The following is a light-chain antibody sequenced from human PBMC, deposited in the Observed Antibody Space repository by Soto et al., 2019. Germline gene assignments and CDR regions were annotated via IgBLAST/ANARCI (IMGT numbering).Light chain of an antibody. J-gene: IGKJ5*01. Sequence: EIVLTQSPDTLSLSPGGRATLSCRASQSVTTRLAWYQQKPGQPPRLLISGASVRASGVPVRISGSGSGTDFTLTISRLEPEDFVLYYCQQYGGSPITFGLGTRLEVK. V-gene: IGKV3-20*01. CDR1: QSVTTR. CDR3: QQYGGSPIT. CDR2: GAS.